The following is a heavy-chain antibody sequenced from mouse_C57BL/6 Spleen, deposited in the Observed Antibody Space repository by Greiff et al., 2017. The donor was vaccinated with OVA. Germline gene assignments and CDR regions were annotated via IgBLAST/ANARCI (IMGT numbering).Heavy chain of an antibody. Sequence: QVQLQQPGAELVMPGASVKLSCKASGYTFTSYWMHWVKQRPGQGLEWIGEIDPSDSYTNYNQKFKGKSTLTVDKSSSTAYIQLSSLTSEDSAVYYCARRDYYAMDYWGQGTSVTVSS. CDR1: GYTFTSYW. J-gene: IGHJ4*01. CDR3: ARRDYYAMDY. V-gene: IGHV1-69*01. CDR2: IDPSDSYT.